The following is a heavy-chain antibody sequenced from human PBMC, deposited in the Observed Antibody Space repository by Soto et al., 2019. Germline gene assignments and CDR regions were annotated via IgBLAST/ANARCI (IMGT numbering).Heavy chain of an antibody. Sequence: QVQLVESGGGVVQPGRSLRLSCAASGFTFSSCAMHWVRQAPGKGLEWVAVIIYDGSDKYYADSVQGRFTISRDNSKNALYLQMTRLRPEETAVYYCAAELGNSGYDGHDCWGQGTLVTVSS. V-gene: IGHV3-30-3*01. D-gene: IGHD5-12*01. CDR1: GFTFSSCA. J-gene: IGHJ4*02. CDR2: IIYDGSDK. CDR3: AAELGNSGYDGHDC.